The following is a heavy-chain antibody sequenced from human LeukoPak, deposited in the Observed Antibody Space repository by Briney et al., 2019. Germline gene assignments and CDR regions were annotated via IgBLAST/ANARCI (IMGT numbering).Heavy chain of an antibody. D-gene: IGHD6-13*01. J-gene: IGHJ4*02. CDR2: ISSSSSTI. CDR3: ARDRVAAAGTASEIL. V-gene: IGHV3-48*02. Sequence: QSGGSLRLSCAASGFTFSSYSMNWVRQAPGKGLEWVSYISSSSSTIYYADSVKGRFTISRDNAKNSLYLQMNSLRDEDTAVYYCARDRVAAAGTASEILWGQGTLVTVSS. CDR1: GFTFSSYS.